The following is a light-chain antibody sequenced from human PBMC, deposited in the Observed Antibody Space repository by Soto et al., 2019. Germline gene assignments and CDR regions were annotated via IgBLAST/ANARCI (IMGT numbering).Light chain of an antibody. J-gene: IGKJ5*01. CDR1: RVISSG. V-gene: IGKV1-12*01. Sequence: DIQMTQSPSSVSASVGYRVTITCRSIRVISSGLAWYQQKPGKAPKLLIYAASSLQSGVPSRFSGSGSGTDFTLTISSLQPEDFATYYCQQSYSTPYTFGQGTRLEIK. CDR3: QQSYSTPYT. CDR2: AAS.